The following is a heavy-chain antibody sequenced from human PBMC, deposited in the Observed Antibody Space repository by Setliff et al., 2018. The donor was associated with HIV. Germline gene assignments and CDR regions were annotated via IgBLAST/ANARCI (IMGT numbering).Heavy chain of an antibody. CDR1: GGTFSSYA. CDR3: AREALPTSDYHTFDS. D-gene: IGHD3-16*01. CDR2: ISGYNGDT. V-gene: IGHV1-18*01. J-gene: IGHJ4*02. Sequence: ASVKVSCKASGGTFSSYAISWVRQAPGQGLEWMGWISGYNGDTNYAQKVQGRVTMTIDTPTTTAYMELRRLRSDDTAVYYCAREALPTSDYHTFDSWGQGSLVTVSS.